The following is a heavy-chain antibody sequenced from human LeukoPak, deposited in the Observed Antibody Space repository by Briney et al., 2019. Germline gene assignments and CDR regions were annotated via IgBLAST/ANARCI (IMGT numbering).Heavy chain of an antibody. D-gene: IGHD3-10*01. CDR3: AKVAFPYGSGNYYPFDY. J-gene: IGHJ4*02. Sequence: PGGSLRLSCAASGFTFSSYAMSWVRQAPGKGLEWVSAISGSGGNTYYADSVKGRFTISRDNSKNTLYLQMNSLRAEDTAIYNCAKVAFPYGSGNYYPFDYWGQGTLVTVSS. V-gene: IGHV3-23*01. CDR2: ISGSGGNT. CDR1: GFTFSSYA.